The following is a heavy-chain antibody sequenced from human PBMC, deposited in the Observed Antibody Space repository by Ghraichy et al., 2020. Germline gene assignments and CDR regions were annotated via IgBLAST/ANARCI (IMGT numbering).Heavy chain of an antibody. Sequence: GSLRLSCTVSGDSISSSNYYWGWIRQPPGKGLEWIASIYYSGSTYYNPSLKSRVSISVDTSKNQFSLKLSSVTAADTAVYYCARGSRILRFLEWDYWGQGTLVTVSS. D-gene: IGHD3-3*01. J-gene: IGHJ4*02. V-gene: IGHV4-39*01. CDR3: ARGSRILRFLEWDY. CDR1: GDSISSSNYY. CDR2: IYYSGST.